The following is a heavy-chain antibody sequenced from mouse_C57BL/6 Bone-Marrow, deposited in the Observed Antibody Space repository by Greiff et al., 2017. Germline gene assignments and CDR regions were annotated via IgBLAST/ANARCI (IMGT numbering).Heavy chain of an antibody. V-gene: IGHV1-81*01. CDR3: ARLLRYRYFDV. CDR1: GYTFTSSG. Sequence: VKLQQSGAELARPGASVKLSCKASGYTFTSSGISWVKQRTGQGLEWIGEIYPRSGNTYYNEKFKGKATLTADKSSSTAYMELRSLTSEDSAVDFCARLLRYRYFDVWGTGTTVTVAS. D-gene: IGHD1-1*01. CDR2: IYPRSGNT. J-gene: IGHJ1*03.